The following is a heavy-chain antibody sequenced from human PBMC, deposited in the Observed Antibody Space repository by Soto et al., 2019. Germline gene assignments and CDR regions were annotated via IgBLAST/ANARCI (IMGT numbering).Heavy chain of an antibody. J-gene: IGHJ4*02. D-gene: IGHD2-8*01. CDR1: GGSFSGYY. CDR3: ARCTLEYPVDY. V-gene: IGHV4-34*01. Sequence: QVQLQQWGAGLLKPSETLSLTCAVYGGSFSGYYWSWIRQPPGKGLEWIGEINHSGSTNYNPSLKSRVTISVDTSKNQFSLKLSSVTAADTAVYYCARCTLEYPVDYWGQGTLVTVSS. CDR2: INHSGST.